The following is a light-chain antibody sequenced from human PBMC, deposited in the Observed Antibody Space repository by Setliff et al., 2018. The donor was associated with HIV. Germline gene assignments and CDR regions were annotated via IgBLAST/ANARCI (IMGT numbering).Light chain of an antibody. J-gene: IGKJ4*01. CDR2: GAS. CDR1: QSVSSN. V-gene: IGKV3-15*01. Sequence: TLSVSPGERATLSCRASQSVSSNLAWYQQRPGQAPRLLIYGASTRATGIPARFSGSGSGTEFTLTISSLQSEDFAVYYCQHYSTWPLTFGGGTKVDIK. CDR3: QHYSTWPLT.